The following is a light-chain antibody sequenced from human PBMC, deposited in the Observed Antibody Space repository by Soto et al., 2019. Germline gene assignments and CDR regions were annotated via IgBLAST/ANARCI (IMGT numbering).Light chain of an antibody. CDR3: CSYAGSPRVA. J-gene: IGLJ2*01. Sequence: QSALTQPRSVSGSPGQSVTISCTGTSSDVDGYNYVSWYQQHPGKAPKLMIYDVIKRPSGVPDRFSGSKSGNTASLTISGLQADDEADYYCCSYAGSPRVAFGGGTKVTVL. V-gene: IGLV2-11*01. CDR2: DVI. CDR1: SSDVDGYNY.